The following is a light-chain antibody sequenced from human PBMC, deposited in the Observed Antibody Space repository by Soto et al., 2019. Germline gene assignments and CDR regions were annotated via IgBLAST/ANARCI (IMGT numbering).Light chain of an antibody. CDR3: QKRSNWPRT. CDR1: QSVSSS. Sequence: EIVLTQSPATLSLSPGERATLSCRASQSVSSSLAWYQQKPGQAPRLLIYDASNKATGIPARFSGSGSGTAFNLTISSLEPEDFAVYYCQKRSNWPRTFGQGTKLEIK. V-gene: IGKV3-11*01. J-gene: IGKJ2*01. CDR2: DAS.